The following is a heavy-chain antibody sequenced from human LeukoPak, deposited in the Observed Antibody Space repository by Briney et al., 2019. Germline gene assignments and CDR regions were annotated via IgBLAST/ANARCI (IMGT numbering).Heavy chain of an antibody. CDR3: ARRSYWNDVLDY. J-gene: IGHJ4*02. CDR2: ISSSGSTI. CDR1: GFPFSDYY. D-gene: IGHD1-1*01. Sequence: GALSLSCAASGFPFSDYYMSWIRQAPGKGLEWVSYISSSGSTIYYADSVKGRFTISRDNTKNSLYLQMNSLRAEDTAVYYCARRSYWNDVLDYWGQGTLVTVSS. V-gene: IGHV3-11*04.